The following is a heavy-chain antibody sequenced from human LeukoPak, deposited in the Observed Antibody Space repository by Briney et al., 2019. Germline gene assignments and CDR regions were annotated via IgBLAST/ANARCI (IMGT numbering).Heavy chain of an antibody. J-gene: IGHJ3*02. D-gene: IGHD5-18*01. CDR1: GYTFTGYY. CDR2: IIPILGIA. Sequence: ASVKVSCKASGYTFTGYYMHWVRQAPGQGLEWMGRIIPILGIANYAQKFQGRVTSTADKSTSTAYMELSSLRSEDTAVYYCARDWGVGGYSYGDAFDIWGQGTMVTVSS. CDR3: ARDWGVGGYSYGDAFDI. V-gene: IGHV1-69*04.